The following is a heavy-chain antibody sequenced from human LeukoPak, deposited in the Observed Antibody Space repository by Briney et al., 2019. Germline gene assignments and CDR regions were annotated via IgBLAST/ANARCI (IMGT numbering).Heavy chain of an antibody. D-gene: IGHD4-17*01. V-gene: IGHV4-34*01. CDR2: INHSGST. Sequence: SETLSLTCAVYGGSFSGYYWSWIRQPPGKGLEWIGEINHSGSTNYNPSLKSRVTISADTSKNQFSLKLSSVTAADTAVYYCARGRATVTYYYYGMDVWGQGTTVTVSS. CDR3: ARGRATVTYYYYGMDV. J-gene: IGHJ6*02. CDR1: GGSFSGYY.